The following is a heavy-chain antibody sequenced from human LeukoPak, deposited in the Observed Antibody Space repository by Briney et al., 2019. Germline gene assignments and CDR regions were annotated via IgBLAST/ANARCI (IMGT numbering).Heavy chain of an antibody. D-gene: IGHD1-26*01. CDR1: GSMYNYY. Sequence: SETLSLTCTVSGSMYNYYWSWIWQPPGKGLEWIGYIHYNGITNYNPSLESRVTMSLDTSKNQVSLKLNSVTAADTAVYYCARHISSGGTYAHFDYWGQGTLVTVSS. CDR3: ARHISSGGTYAHFDY. CDR2: IHYNGIT. V-gene: IGHV4-59*08. J-gene: IGHJ4*02.